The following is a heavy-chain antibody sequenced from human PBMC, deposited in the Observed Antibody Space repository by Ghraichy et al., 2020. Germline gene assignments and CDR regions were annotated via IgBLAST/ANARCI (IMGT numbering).Heavy chain of an antibody. J-gene: IGHJ4*02. CDR1: GFTFSNCA. D-gene: IGHD4-23*01. V-gene: IGHV3-23*01. CDR2: ITSTGGNT. Sequence: GSLRLSCAASGFTFSNCAMSCVRQAPGRGLEWVSSITSTGGNTYYADSVKGRFTNSRDNSKNTLFLQMNSLRAEDTALYYCATRDLYGVKSFDYWGQGTLVTVSS. CDR3: ATRDLYGVKSFDY.